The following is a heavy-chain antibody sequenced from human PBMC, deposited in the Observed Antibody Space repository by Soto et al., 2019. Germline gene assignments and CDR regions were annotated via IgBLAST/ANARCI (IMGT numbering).Heavy chain of an antibody. CDR2: ISGSGGST. V-gene: IGHV3-23*01. J-gene: IGHJ6*02. Sequence: GGSLRLSCAASGFTFSSYAMSWVRQAPGKGLEWVSAISGSGGSTYYADSVKGRFTISRDNSKNTLYLQMNSLRAEDTAVYYCAKHSRRRSYGHIDGYYYYGMDVWGQGTTVTVSS. CDR3: AKHSRRRSYGHIDGYYYYGMDV. CDR1: GFTFSSYA. D-gene: IGHD5-18*01.